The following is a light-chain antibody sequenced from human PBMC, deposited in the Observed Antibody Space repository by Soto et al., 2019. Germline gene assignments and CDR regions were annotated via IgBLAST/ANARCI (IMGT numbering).Light chain of an antibody. Sequence: EIVLTQSPGTLSLSPGERATLSCRASQTVSNNYLAWYQQKPGQAPRLFIDGASTRATGIPDRFSGSGSGTDFTLTISRLEPEDFAVYYCQQYGSSRTFGQGTKVDIK. CDR1: QTVSNNY. J-gene: IGKJ1*01. CDR3: QQYGSSRT. V-gene: IGKV3-20*01. CDR2: GAS.